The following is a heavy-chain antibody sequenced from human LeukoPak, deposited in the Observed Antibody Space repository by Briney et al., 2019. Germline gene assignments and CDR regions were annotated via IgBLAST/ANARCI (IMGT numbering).Heavy chain of an antibody. D-gene: IGHD5-12*01. CDR1: GYTFTGYY. CDR2: INPNSGGT. V-gene: IGHV1-2*02. CDR3: ARFYSGYGIYYYYMDV. J-gene: IGHJ6*03. Sequence: GASVKVSCKASGYTFTGYYIHWVRQAPGQGLEWMGWINPNSGGTNYAQKFQGRVNMTRDTSISTAYMELSRLRSDDTAVYYCARFYSGYGIYYYYMDVWGKGTTVTVSS.